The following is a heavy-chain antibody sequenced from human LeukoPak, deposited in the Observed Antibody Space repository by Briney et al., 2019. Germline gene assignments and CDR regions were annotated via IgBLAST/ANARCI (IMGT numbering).Heavy chain of an antibody. Sequence: GGSLRLSGAASGFTLSNYWMSWVRQAPGKGLEWVANIKQDGSEKYYVDSVKGRFAISRDNAKNSLYLQMNSLRAEDTAVYYCARYGNGAWLAHYSFDIWGQGTMVTVSS. V-gene: IGHV3-7*01. D-gene: IGHD6-19*01. J-gene: IGHJ3*02. CDR2: IKQDGSEK. CDR3: ARYGNGAWLAHYSFDI. CDR1: GFTLSNYW.